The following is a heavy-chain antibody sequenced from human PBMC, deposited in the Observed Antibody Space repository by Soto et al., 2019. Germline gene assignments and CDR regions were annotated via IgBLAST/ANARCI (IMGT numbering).Heavy chain of an antibody. D-gene: IGHD3-3*01. J-gene: IGHJ4*02. V-gene: IGHV3-23*01. CDR1: GFTFRSYA. CDR2: ISGSGGTI. Sequence: EVQLLESGGGLVQPGGSLRLSCAASGFTFRSYAMSWVRQAPGKGLEWVSAISGSGGTIYYIDSVKGRFTISRDNSKNTLYLQMHSLRAEDTAVYYCAKEGSGQYYDLWRDSGDWGQGTLVIVSS. CDR3: AKEGSGQYYDLWRDSGD.